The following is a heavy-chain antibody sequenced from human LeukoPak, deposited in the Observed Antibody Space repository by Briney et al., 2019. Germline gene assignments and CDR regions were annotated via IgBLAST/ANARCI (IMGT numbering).Heavy chain of an antibody. V-gene: IGHV3-30*18. J-gene: IGHJ4*02. CDR1: GFTFSSYG. Sequence: GRSLRLSCAASGFTFSSYGMHCVRQAPGKGLEWVAVISYDGSNKYYADSVKGRFTISRDNSKNTLYLQMNSLRAEDTAVYYCAKDVVGWLQFEDFDYWGQGTLVTVSS. CDR2: ISYDGSNK. CDR3: AKDVVGWLQFEDFDY. D-gene: IGHD5-24*01.